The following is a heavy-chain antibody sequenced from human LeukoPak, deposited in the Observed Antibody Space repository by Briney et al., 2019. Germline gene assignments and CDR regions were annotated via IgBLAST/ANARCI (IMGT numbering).Heavy chain of an antibody. CDR2: IKQDGSDK. CDR3: ARGHVWFDP. Sequence: GGSLRLSCAASGFTFSNYGMTWVRQAPGKGLEWVANIKQDGSDKYYVDSVKGRFTISRDNAKNSLYLQMNSLRAEDMAVYYCARGHVWFDPWGQGTLVTVSS. J-gene: IGHJ5*02. CDR1: GFTFSNYG. V-gene: IGHV3-7*05.